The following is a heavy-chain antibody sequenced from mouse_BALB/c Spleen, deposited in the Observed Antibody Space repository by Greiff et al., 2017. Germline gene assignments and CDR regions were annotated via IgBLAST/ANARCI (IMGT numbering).Heavy chain of an antibody. CDR2: ISYSGST. V-gene: IGHV3-2*02. D-gene: IGHD1-1*01. CDR1: GYSITSDYA. J-gene: IGHJ2*01. CDR3: ARGGYYYGHFDY. Sequence: EVMLVESGPGLVKPSQSLSLTCTVTGYSITSDYAWNWIRQFPGNKLEWMGYISYSGSTSYNPSLKSRISITRDTSKNQFFLQLNSVTTEDTATYYCARGGYYYGHFDYWGQGTTLTVSS.